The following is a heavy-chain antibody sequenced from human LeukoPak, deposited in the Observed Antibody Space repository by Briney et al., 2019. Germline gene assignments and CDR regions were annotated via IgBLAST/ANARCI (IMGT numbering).Heavy chain of an antibody. Sequence: GGSLRLSCAASGLTFSSYAMHWVRQAPGKGLEWVAVISYDGSNKYYADSVKGRFTISRDNAKNSLYLQMNSLRAEDTAVYYCARVSRGFYYYYMDVWGKGTTVTVSS. V-gene: IGHV3-30*04. CDR3: ARVSRGFYYYYMDV. J-gene: IGHJ6*03. CDR1: GLTFSSYA. CDR2: ISYDGSNK.